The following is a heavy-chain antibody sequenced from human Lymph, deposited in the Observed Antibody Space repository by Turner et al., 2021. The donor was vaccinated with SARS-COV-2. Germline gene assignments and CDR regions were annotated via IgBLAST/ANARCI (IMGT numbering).Heavy chain of an antibody. CDR3: ARDSPQGFVVFFFSCTRRHTRFKCDWSSDVCSSDL. CDR1: GYSFTNYG. D-gene: IGHD2-21*01. J-gene: IGHJ2*01. CDR2: SSAYTGDT. Sequence: QVQLVQSGAEVKKPGASVKVSCKTSGYSFTNYGISWVRQAPGQGLEWMGWSSAYTGDTHYAQKFQDRVTMKTDTSTRTAYMALRSLRSDDTAIYYCARDSPQGFVVFFFSCTRRHTRFKCDWSSDVCSSDL. V-gene: IGHV1-18*01.